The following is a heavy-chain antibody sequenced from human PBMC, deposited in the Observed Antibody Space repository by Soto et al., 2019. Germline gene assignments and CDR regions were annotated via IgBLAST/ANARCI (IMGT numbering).Heavy chain of an antibody. CDR2: INSDGSST. CDR1: GFTFSSYW. CDR3: ARDCGGDCYSLYDAFDI. J-gene: IGHJ3*02. Sequence: PGGSLRLSCAASGFTFSSYWMHWVRQAPGKGLVWVSRINSDGSSTSYADSVKGRFTISRDNAKNTLYLQMNSLRAEDTAVYYCARDCGGDCYSLYDAFDIWGQGTMVTVSS. D-gene: IGHD2-21*02. V-gene: IGHV3-74*01.